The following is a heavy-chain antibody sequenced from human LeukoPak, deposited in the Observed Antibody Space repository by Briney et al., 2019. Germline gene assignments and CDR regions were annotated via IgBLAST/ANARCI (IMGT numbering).Heavy chain of an antibody. D-gene: IGHD6-13*01. V-gene: IGHV3-13*01. J-gene: IGHJ4*02. CDR2: LGTNGDS. CDR3: ARAGSFGIAAAGVFDY. Sequence: GGSLRLSCVASGFSFSTYDMYWVRQAAGRGLEWVSALGTNGDSYYLGSVKGRFTISRDDGKNSLYLQMNSLRAEDTAVYYCARAGSFGIAAAGVFDYWGQGTLVTVSS. CDR1: GFSFSTYD.